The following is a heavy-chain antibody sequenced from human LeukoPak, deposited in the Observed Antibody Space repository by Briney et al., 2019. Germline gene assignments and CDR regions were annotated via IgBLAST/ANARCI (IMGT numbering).Heavy chain of an antibody. J-gene: IGHJ4*02. CDR3: ARDLRYYFDY. CDR1: GFTFSSYG. Sequence: GGSLRLSCAASGFTFSSYGMHWVRQAPGKGLEWVSLISYDGGSDYYADSVKGRFTISRDNAKNSLYLQMNSLRAEDTAVYYCARDLRYYFDYWGQGTLVTVSS. CDR2: ISYDGGSD. V-gene: IGHV3-30*03.